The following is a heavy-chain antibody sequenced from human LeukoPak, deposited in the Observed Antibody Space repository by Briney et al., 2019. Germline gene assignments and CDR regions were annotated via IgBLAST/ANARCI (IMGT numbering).Heavy chain of an antibody. V-gene: IGHV3-11*03. CDR1: GFTFSDYY. Sequence: GGSLRLSCAASGFTFSDYYMSWIRQAPGKGLEWVSYISSSSSYTNYADSVKGRFTISRDNAKNSLYLQMNSLRAEDTAIYYCAKNGWLRSSGLWGDYWGQGALVTVSS. CDR3: AKNGWLRSSGLWGDY. D-gene: IGHD5-12*01. J-gene: IGHJ4*02. CDR2: ISSSSSYT.